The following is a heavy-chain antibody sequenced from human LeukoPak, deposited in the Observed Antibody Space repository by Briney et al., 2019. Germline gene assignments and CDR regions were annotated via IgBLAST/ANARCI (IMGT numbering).Heavy chain of an antibody. Sequence: GGSLRLSCAASGFTFSSYGMHWVRQAPGKGLEWVAVIWYDGSNKYYADSVKGRFTISGDNSKNTLYLQMNSLRAEDTAVYYCAREGEWELSYYFDYWGQGTLVTVSS. J-gene: IGHJ4*02. CDR3: AREGEWELSYYFDY. D-gene: IGHD1-26*01. CDR2: IWYDGSNK. V-gene: IGHV3-33*01. CDR1: GFTFSSYG.